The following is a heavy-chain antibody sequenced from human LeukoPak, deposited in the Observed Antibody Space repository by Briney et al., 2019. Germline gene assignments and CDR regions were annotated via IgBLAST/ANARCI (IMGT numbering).Heavy chain of an antibody. CDR1: GFTFDDYA. D-gene: IGHD1-26*01. CDR3: ARVNSRADV. V-gene: IGHV3-9*01. J-gene: IGHJ6*02. CDR2: ISWNSGSI. Sequence: GGSLRLSCAASGFTFDDYAMHWVRQAPGKGLEWVSGISWNSGSIGYADSVKGRFTISRDNAKNSLYLQMNSLRAEDTALYYCARVNSRADVWGQGTTVTVSS.